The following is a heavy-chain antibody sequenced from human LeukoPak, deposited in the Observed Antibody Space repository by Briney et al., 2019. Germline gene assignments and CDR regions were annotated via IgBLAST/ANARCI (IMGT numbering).Heavy chain of an antibody. D-gene: IGHD2-2*01. J-gene: IGHJ4*02. CDR1: GYTFTSFF. CDR3: ARDGPTAAPFDY. V-gene: IGHV1-46*01. CDR2: INPSGGST. Sequence: ASVKVSCEASGYTFTSFFIHWVRQAPGQGLEWMGIINPSGGSTSYAQRFQGRVAMTRDTSTTTVYMEVNSLTSEDTAVYFCARDGPTAAPFDYWGQGTLVTVSS.